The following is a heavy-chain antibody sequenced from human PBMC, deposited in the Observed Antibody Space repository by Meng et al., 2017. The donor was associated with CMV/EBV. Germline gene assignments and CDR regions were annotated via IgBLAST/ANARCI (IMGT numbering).Heavy chain of an antibody. Sequence: SCEASGFTLRKFDMNWVRRARGKGLEWVSSISSSGGTAQYSDSVRGRFTISRDNAKNSVYLLMSSLRAEDTAFYYCARDALSSGGDYWGQGALVTVSS. CDR2: ISSSGGTA. V-gene: IGHV3-48*03. CDR3: ARDALSSGGDY. D-gene: IGHD6-19*01. CDR1: GFTLRKFD. J-gene: IGHJ4*02.